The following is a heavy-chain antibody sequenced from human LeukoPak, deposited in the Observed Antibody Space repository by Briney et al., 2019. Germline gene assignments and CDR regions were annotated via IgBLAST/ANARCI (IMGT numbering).Heavy chain of an antibody. Sequence: GGSLRLSCAASGFTFSSYSMNWVRQAPGKGLAWVSYISSSSSTIYYADSVKGRFTNSRDNAKNSLYLQMNSLRAEDTAVYYCVKGGYCSSSSCHLLPYDYWGQGTLVTVSA. D-gene: IGHD2-2*01. V-gene: IGHV3-48*04. J-gene: IGHJ4*02. CDR1: GFTFSSYS. CDR3: VKGGYCSSSSCHLLPYDY. CDR2: ISSSSSTI.